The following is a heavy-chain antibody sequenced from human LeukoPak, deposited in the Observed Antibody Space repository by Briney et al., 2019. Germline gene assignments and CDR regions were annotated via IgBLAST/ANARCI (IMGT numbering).Heavy chain of an antibody. CDR3: AREFGHNRWYFDY. D-gene: IGHD5-24*01. Sequence: DGRTQLYSDSVKGRFTISRDNSLNTLHLQMNSLRTEDTAVCYCAREFGHNRWYFDYWGQGALVTVSS. CDR2: DGRTQ. V-gene: IGHV3-30*03. J-gene: IGHJ4*02.